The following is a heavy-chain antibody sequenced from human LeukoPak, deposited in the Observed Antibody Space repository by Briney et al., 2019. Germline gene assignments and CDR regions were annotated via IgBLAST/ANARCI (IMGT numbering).Heavy chain of an antibody. D-gene: IGHD6-6*01. J-gene: IGHJ6*02. V-gene: IGHV3-74*01. CDR3: ARVAEYSSPGVGMDV. Sequence: GGSLRLSCAASGFTFSSYWMHWVRQAPGKGLVWVSRINSDGSSTSYADSVKGRFTISGDNAKNTLYLQMNSLRAEDTAVYYCARVAEYSSPGVGMDVWGQGTTVTVSS. CDR2: INSDGSST. CDR1: GFTFSSYW.